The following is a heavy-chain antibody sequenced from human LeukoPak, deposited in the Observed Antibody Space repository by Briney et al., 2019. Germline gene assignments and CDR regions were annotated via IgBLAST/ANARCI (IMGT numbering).Heavy chain of an antibody. J-gene: IGHJ6*03. CDR3: ARRQWLVMRGYYYYYMDV. D-gene: IGHD6-19*01. CDR1: GYTFTGYY. Sequence: ASVKVSCKASGYTFTGYYMHWVRQAPGQGLEWMGWISAYNGNTNYAQKLQGRVTMTTDTSTSTAYMELRSLRSDDTAVYYCARRQWLVMRGYYYYYMDVWGKGTTVTISS. V-gene: IGHV1-18*04. CDR2: ISAYNGNT.